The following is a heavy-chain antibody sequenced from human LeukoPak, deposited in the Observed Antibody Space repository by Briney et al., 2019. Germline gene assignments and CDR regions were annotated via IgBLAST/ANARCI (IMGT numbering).Heavy chain of an antibody. V-gene: IGHV3-20*04. J-gene: IGHJ4*02. CDR3: ARGGYSYGYDRGAFDY. CDR1: GFTFDDHG. D-gene: IGHD5-18*01. Sequence: AGGSLRLSCAASGFTFDDHGLSWVRQAPGKGLEWVSGINWNGVSTAYADSVKGRFTISRDNAKNSLYLQMNSLRAEDTAFYYCARGGYSYGYDRGAFDYWGQGTLVTVSS. CDR2: INWNGVST.